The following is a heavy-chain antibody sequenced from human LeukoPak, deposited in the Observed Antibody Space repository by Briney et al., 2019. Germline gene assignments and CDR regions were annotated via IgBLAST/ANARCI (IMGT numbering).Heavy chain of an antibody. D-gene: IGHD3-22*01. J-gene: IGHJ4*02. Sequence: PSETLSLTCTVSGGSVSDYYWSWIRQPPGKGLEWIGYIYYSGSTTYNPSLKSRVTISVDTSKNQFSLKLTSVTAADTAVYYCARLSSDYYDSSGYYAGDYWGQETLVTVSS. CDR3: ARLSSDYYDSSGYYAGDY. CDR1: GGSVSDYY. CDR2: IYYSGST. V-gene: IGHV4-59*08.